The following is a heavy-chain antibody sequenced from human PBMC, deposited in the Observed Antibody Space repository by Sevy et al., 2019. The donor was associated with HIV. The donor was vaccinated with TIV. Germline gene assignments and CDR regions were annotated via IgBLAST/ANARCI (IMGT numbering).Heavy chain of an antibody. Sequence: SLRLSCAASGFTFDDYAMHWVRQAPGKGLEWVSGISWNSVSIGYADSVKGRFTISRDNAKNSLYLQMNSLGAEDTAFYYCAGEGSGSYFYWGQGTLVTVSS. J-gene: IGHJ4*02. CDR1: GFTFDDYA. D-gene: IGHD1-26*01. CDR2: ISWNSVSI. CDR3: AGEGSGSYFY. V-gene: IGHV3-9*01.